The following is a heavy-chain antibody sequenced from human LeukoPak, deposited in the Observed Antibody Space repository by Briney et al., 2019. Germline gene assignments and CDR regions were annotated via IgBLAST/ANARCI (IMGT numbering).Heavy chain of an antibody. J-gene: IGHJ3*02. Sequence: GGSLRLSCVDSGFTFSSYGMHWVRQAPGKGLEWVAVIWYDGSNKYYADSVKGRFTISRDNSKNTLYLQMNSLRAEDTAVYYCARDQTYYYDSSGYRHDAFDIWGQGTMVTVSS. CDR3: ARDQTYYYDSSGYRHDAFDI. CDR1: GFTFSSYG. CDR2: IWYDGSNK. V-gene: IGHV3-33*08. D-gene: IGHD3-22*01.